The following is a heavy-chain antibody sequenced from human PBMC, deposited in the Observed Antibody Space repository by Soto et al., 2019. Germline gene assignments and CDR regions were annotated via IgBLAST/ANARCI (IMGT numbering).Heavy chain of an antibody. CDR3: VRCPVDAGYLQYSYMDV. Sequence: SETLSLTCTVSGDSISRYYWTWIRQPPGKGLEWIGYSYYSGSTSYNPSLKSRGTISIDSSKNEFSLRLTSVTAADTAVHFCVRCPVDAGYLQYSYMDVWGKGTTVTVSS. CDR2: SYYSGST. CDR1: GDSISRYY. V-gene: IGHV4-59*01. D-gene: IGHD5-12*01. J-gene: IGHJ6*03.